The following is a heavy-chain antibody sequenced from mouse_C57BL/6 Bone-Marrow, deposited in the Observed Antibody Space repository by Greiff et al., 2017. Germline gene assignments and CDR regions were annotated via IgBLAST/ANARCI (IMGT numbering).Heavy chain of an antibody. J-gene: IGHJ2*01. Sequence: QVQLKQPGAELVMPGASVKLSCKASGYTFTSYWMHWVKQRPGQGLEWIGEIDPSDSYTNYNQQFKGKSTLTVDKSSSTAYMQLSSLTSEDSAVYYCARTTTVVAGDYWGQGTTLTVSS. D-gene: IGHD1-1*01. CDR1: GYTFTSYW. CDR3: ARTTTVVAGDY. V-gene: IGHV1-69*01. CDR2: IDPSDSYT.